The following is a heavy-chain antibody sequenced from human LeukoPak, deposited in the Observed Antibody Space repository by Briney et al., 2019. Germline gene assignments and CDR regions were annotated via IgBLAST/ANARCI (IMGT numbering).Heavy chain of an antibody. V-gene: IGHV3-23*01. Sequence: GGSLRLSCATSGFTFSSYAMSWVRQAPGKGLEWVSAISGSGGSTYYADSVKGRFTISRDNSKNTLYLQMNSLRAEDTAVYYCAKESGSYSTSGYFDLWGRGTLVTVSS. CDR3: AKESGSYSTSGYFDL. CDR1: GFTFSSYA. CDR2: ISGSGGST. D-gene: IGHD1-26*01. J-gene: IGHJ2*01.